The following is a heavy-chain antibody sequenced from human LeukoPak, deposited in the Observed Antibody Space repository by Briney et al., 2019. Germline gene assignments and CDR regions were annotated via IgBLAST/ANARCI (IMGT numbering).Heavy chain of an antibody. CDR3: AKAKTTVVTLPCDP. D-gene: IGHD4-23*01. J-gene: IGHJ5*02. CDR1: GFTVSSNY. V-gene: IGHV3-53*01. CDR2: IYSGGST. Sequence: GGSLRLSCAASGFTVSSNYMSWVRQAPGKGLEWVSVIYSGGSTYYADSVKGRFTISRDNSKNTLYLQMNSLRAEDTAVYYCAKAKTTVVTLPCDPWGQGTLVTVSS.